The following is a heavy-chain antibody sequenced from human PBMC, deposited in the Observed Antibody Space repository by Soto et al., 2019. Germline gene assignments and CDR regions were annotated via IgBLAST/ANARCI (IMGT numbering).Heavy chain of an antibody. V-gene: IGHV5-51*01. J-gene: IGHJ3*02. CDR2: IYPGDSDT. CDR3: AASASRTTDAFDI. CDR1: GYSFTSYW. Sequence: PGESLKISCKGSGYSFTSYWIGWVRQMPGKGLEWMGIIYPGDSDTRYSPSFQGQVTISADKSISTAYLQWSSLKASDTAMYYCAASASRTTDAFDIWGQGTMVTVSS. D-gene: IGHD2-21*01.